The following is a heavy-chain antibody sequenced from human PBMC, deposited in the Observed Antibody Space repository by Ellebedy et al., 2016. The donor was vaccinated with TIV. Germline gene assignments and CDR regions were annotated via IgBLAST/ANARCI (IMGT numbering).Heavy chain of an antibody. CDR1: AYSFINYW. Sequence: GESLKISCQGSAYSFINYWIVWVRQMPGRGLEWMGIIDLSDSDTRYSPSFQGQFTISANRSVTTAYLHFNRLKPSYTAVYYCAKLGHRATPDDSWGQGTLVTVSS. CDR3: AKLGHRATPDDS. J-gene: IGHJ4*02. CDR2: IDLSDSDT. D-gene: IGHD1-14*01. V-gene: IGHV5-51*01.